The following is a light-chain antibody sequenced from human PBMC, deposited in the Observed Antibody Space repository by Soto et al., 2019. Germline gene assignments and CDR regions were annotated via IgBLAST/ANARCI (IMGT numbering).Light chain of an antibody. CDR1: QSVSVNY. CDR2: GAS. J-gene: IGKJ1*01. V-gene: IGKV3-20*01. Sequence: EIVLTQSPGTLSLSPGERATLSCRASQSVSVNYLAWYQQRPGQAPRLLIFGASSRATGVPDRFSGSGSVTDFTLTISRLEAEDSAVETCQQYSTSPWTFGQGTKVEI. CDR3: QQYSTSPWT.